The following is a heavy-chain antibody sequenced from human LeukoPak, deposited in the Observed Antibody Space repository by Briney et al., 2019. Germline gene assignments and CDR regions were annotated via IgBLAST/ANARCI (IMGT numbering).Heavy chain of an antibody. J-gene: IGHJ6*03. CDR1: GFTVSSNY. CDR2: IYSGGST. V-gene: IGHV3-53*01. Sequence: GGSLRLSCAASGFTVSSNYMSWVRQAPGKGLEWVSVIYSGGSTYYADSVKGRFTISRDNSKNTLYLQMNGLRAEDTAVYYCARDRAGALGYYYYMDVWGKGTTVTVSS. D-gene: IGHD1-26*01. CDR3: ARDRAGALGYYYYMDV.